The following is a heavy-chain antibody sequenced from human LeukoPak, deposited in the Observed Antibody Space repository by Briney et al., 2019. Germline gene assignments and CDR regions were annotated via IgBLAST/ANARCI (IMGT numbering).Heavy chain of an antibody. Sequence: GGSLRLSCAASGFTFSSYWMHWVRQAPGKGLVWVSRINSDESGTIYADSVRGRFTISRDNAKNTLYLQVNSLRAEDTAVYYCARTEGTVAYDSWGQGTLVTVSS. CDR1: GFTFSSYW. J-gene: IGHJ5*01. CDR2: INSDESGT. CDR3: ARTEGTVAYDS. D-gene: IGHD1-26*01. V-gene: IGHV3-74*01.